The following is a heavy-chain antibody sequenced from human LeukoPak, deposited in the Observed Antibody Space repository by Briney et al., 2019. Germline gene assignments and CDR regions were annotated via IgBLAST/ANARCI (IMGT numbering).Heavy chain of an antibody. CDR2: IWYDGSNK. J-gene: IGHJ5*02. CDR1: GFTFSTYG. D-gene: IGHD6-19*01. Sequence: GGSLRLSCAASGFTFSTYGIHWVRQAPGKGLEWVAVIWYDGSNKYYADSVKGRFAISRDNSKNMVFLQMTSLRAEDTAVYFCARGDSGDWSFDPWDQGTLVTVSS. CDR3: ARGDSGDWSFDP. V-gene: IGHV3-33*01.